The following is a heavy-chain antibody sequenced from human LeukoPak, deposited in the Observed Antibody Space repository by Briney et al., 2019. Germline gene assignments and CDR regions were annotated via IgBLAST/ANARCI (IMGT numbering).Heavy chain of an antibody. J-gene: IGHJ4*02. Sequence: PSETLSLTCTVSGNSFGDYYWSWIRQPAGKGLEWIGRIYTSGSTTYNPSLKSRVTMSVDTSKSQFSLNLMSVTAADTAVYYCTREGSSWPYYFDYWGQGTLVTVSS. CDR1: GNSFGDYY. D-gene: IGHD6-13*01. V-gene: IGHV4-4*07. CDR3: TREGSSWPYYFDY. CDR2: IYTSGST.